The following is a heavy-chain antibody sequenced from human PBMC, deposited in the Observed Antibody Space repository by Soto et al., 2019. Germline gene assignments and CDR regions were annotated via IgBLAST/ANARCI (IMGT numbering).Heavy chain of an antibody. J-gene: IGHJ4*02. CDR3: AKVIGKQLWLEEAFDY. V-gene: IGHV3-23*01. CDR2: ISGSGGST. Sequence: GGSLRLSCAASGFTFSSYAMSWVRQAPGKRLEWVSAISGSGGSTYYADSVKGRFTISRDNSKNTLYLQMNSLRAEDTAVYYCAKVIGKQLWLEEAFDYWGQGTLVTVSS. D-gene: IGHD5-18*01. CDR1: GFTFSSYA.